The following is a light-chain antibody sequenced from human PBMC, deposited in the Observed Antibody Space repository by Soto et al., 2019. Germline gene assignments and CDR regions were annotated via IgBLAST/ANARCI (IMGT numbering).Light chain of an antibody. V-gene: IGKV3-20*01. J-gene: IGKJ1*01. Sequence: VLTHSPGTLSLSPGERATLSCRASQTLSSRHLAWYQQKPGQAPRLLIYGSSSRATDIPDRFSGSGSGTDFTLTISTLEPEDFAIYYCQQYGYSRTFGQGTKVDIK. CDR2: GSS. CDR1: QTLSSRH. CDR3: QQYGYSRT.